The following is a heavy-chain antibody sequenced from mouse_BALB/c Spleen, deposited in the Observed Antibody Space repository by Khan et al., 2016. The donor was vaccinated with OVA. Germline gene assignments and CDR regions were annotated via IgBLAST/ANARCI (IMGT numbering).Heavy chain of an antibody. Sequence: EVQLQESGPGLVKPSQSLSLTCTVTGYSLTSGYAWNWIRQFPGNKLEWMGYISYSGVTSYTPSLKSRISITRDTSKNQFFLQLNSVTTEDTATYYCARGNYYGYYVDSWGQGTTLTVSS. D-gene: IGHD1-1*01. CDR1: GYSLTSGYA. V-gene: IGHV3-2*02. J-gene: IGHJ2*01. CDR3: ARGNYYGYYVDS. CDR2: ISYSGVT.